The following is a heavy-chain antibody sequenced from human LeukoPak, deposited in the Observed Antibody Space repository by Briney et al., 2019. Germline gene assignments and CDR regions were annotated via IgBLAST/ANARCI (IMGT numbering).Heavy chain of an antibody. D-gene: IGHD3-3*01. Sequence: PGESLKISCKASGYGFDYYWIAWVRQMPGKGLEGMGIIYPDDSDSTYSPSFQGQVTISVDKSINTAYLQWSSLKASNTAIYYCARVGSVTNFGVVSYYFDYWGQGTLVTVSS. CDR1: GYGFDYYW. V-gene: IGHV5-51*01. CDR2: IYPDDSDS. CDR3: ARVGSVTNFGVVSYYFDY. J-gene: IGHJ4*02.